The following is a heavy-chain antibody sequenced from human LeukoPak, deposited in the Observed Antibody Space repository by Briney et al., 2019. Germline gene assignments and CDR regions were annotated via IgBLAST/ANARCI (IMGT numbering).Heavy chain of an antibody. J-gene: IGHJ4*02. Sequence: ASVKVSCKASGYTFTSYDINWVRQATGQGLEWMGWMNPNSGNTGYAQKFQGRVTITRNTSISTAYMELSSLRSEDTAVYYCARSPYSNYVFDYWGQGTLVTVSS. D-gene: IGHD4-11*01. CDR3: ARSPYSNYVFDY. V-gene: IGHV1-8*03. CDR1: GYTFTSYD. CDR2: MNPNSGNT.